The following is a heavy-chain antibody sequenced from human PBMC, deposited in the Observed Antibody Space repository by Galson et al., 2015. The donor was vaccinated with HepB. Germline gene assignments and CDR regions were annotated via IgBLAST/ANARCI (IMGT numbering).Heavy chain of an antibody. J-gene: IGHJ4*02. CDR3: ARLTGVGYFDY. CDR1: GIPVSPGGRF. V-gene: IGHV2-70*01. D-gene: IGHD1-1*01. Sequence: PALVKPTQTLTLTRTFSGIPVSPGGRFVSWIRQSPGRALEWLALMDVDDAGYSSTSPRTGLTISKGAAKNQVVLRMTNMHPVDTGTYYCARLTGVGYFDYWGQGIAVTVSS. CDR2: MDVDDAG.